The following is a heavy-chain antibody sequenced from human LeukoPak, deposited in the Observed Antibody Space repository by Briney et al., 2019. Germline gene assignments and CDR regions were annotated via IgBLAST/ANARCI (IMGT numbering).Heavy chain of an antibody. D-gene: IGHD5-12*01. V-gene: IGHV4-59*08. CDR3: ARHGGESIVAMILHAFYI. CDR1: GRTISSYS. CDR2: IFYSGST. J-gene: IGHJ3*02. Sequence: SETLSISCTVSGRTISSYSWSWIRQPPGKGLKWIGSIFYSGSTNYNPSLKSRVTMSVDTSKIQFSMRRSSVTAADTAVYYCARHGGESIVAMILHAFYIWGQGTMVTVSS.